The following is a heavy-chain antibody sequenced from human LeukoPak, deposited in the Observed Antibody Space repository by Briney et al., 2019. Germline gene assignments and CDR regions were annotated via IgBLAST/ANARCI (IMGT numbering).Heavy chain of an antibody. J-gene: IGHJ4*02. D-gene: IGHD1-14*01. CDR2: ISYDGSNK. V-gene: IGHV3-30*03. CDR3: AREVWGPEY. Sequence: PGGSLRLSCAASGFTFSSYGMHWVRQAPGKGLEWVAVISYDGSNKYYADSVKGRFTIFRDNSKNTLYLQMNSLRVEDTAVYYCAREVWGPEYWGQGTLVTVSS. CDR1: GFTFSSYG.